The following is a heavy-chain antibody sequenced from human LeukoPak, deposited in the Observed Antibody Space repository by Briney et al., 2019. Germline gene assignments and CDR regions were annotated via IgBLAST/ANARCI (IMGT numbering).Heavy chain of an antibody. Sequence: GGSLRLSCVASRFIFSVYGMHWVRQAPGKGLEWVAFMSYDENTEYYIDSVKGRFTISRDNSKNTLFLQLNNLRPEDTGVYYCARDGSTNSQNWFDPWGQGTLVIVSS. J-gene: IGHJ5*02. CDR3: ARDGSTNSQNWFDP. D-gene: IGHD2-8*01. CDR1: RFIFSVYG. CDR2: MSYDENTE. V-gene: IGHV3-33*05.